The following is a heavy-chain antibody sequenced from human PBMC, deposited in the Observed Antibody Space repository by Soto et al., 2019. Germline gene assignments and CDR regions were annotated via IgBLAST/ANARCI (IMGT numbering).Heavy chain of an antibody. V-gene: IGHV3-30*18. CDR3: AKDKGLRYFDY. Sequence: QVQLVESGGGVVQPGRSLRLSCAVSGLTFSNHGMHWVRQAPGKGLEWVTLISSDGSNTYYADSVKGRFAIFRDSSKNTVYLQRNSLRPEDTAVYYCAKDKGLRYFDYWGQGTQVTVSS. J-gene: IGHJ4*02. CDR1: GLTFSNHG. CDR2: ISSDGSNT. D-gene: IGHD4-17*01.